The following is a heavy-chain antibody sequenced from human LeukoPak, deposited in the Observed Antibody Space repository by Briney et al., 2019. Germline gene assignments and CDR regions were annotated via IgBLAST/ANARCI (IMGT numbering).Heavy chain of an antibody. V-gene: IGHV1-18*01. CDR2: ISAYNGNT. D-gene: IGHD3-22*01. J-gene: IGHJ4*02. Sequence: GASVKVSCKASGYTFTSYGISWVRQAPGQGLEWMGWISAYNGNTNYAQKLQGRVTMTTDTSTSTAYMELRSLRSDDTAVYYCARDKPYYYDSSGYWYFDYWGQGTLVTVSS. CDR3: ARDKPYYYDSSGYWYFDY. CDR1: GYTFTSYG.